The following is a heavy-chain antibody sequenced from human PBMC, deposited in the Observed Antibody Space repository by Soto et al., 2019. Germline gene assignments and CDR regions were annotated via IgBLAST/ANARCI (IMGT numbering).Heavy chain of an antibody. V-gene: IGHV4-59*11. D-gene: IGHD3-3*01. Sequence: QVQLQESGPGLVKPSETLSLTCTVSGASISTQSWNWIRQAPGKGLEWIGYLYYSGTTNYNPSLKSRVTISADTSKNQVSLKLTSVTAADTVVYFCVRGLSWSPYFESWGQGILVTVSS. CDR2: LYYSGTT. CDR3: VRGLSWSPYFES. CDR1: GASISTQS. J-gene: IGHJ4*02.